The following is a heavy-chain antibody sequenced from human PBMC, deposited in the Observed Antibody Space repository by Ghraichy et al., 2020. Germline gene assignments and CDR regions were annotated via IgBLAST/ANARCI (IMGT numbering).Heavy chain of an antibody. CDR3: ARGHYYGSGSYYGPLPPFDY. D-gene: IGHD3-10*01. V-gene: IGHV1-69*13. CDR1: GGTFSSYA. Sequence: SVKVSCKASGGTFSSYAISWVRQAPGQGLEWMGGIIPIFGTANYAQKFQGRVTITADESTSTAYMELSSLRSEDTAVYYCARGHYYGSGSYYGPLPPFDYWGQGTLVTVSS. CDR2: IIPIFGTA. J-gene: IGHJ4*02.